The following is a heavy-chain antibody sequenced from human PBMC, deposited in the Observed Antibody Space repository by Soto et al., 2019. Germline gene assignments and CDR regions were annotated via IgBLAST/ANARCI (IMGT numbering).Heavy chain of an antibody. D-gene: IGHD2-15*01. CDR2: IIPIFGTA. V-gene: IGHV1-69*13. Sequence: SVKVSCKASGGTFSSYAISWVRQAPGQGLEWMGGIIPIFGTANYAQKFQGRVTITADESTSTAYMELSSLRSEDTAVYYCAKDAYCSGGSCYSGYFDYWGQGTLVTVSS. CDR3: AKDAYCSGGSCYSGYFDY. CDR1: GGTFSSYA. J-gene: IGHJ4*02.